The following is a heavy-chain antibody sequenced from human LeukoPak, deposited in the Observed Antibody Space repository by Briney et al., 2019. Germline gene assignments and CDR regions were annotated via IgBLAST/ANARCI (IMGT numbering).Heavy chain of an antibody. CDR1: GGSISSSSYY. J-gene: IGHJ4*02. V-gene: IGHV4-39*07. CDR2: IYYSGST. Sequence: SETLSLTCTVSGGSISSSSYYWGWIRQPPGKGLEWIGSIYYSGSTYYNPSLKSRVTISVDTSKNQFSLKLSSVTAADTAVYYCARLVAGTGEYNFDHWGQGTPVIVSS. CDR3: ARLVAGTGEYNFDH. D-gene: IGHD6-19*01.